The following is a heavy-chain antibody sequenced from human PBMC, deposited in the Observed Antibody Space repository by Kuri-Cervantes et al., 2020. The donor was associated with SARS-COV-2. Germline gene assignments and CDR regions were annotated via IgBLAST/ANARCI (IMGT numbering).Heavy chain of an antibody. CDR3: ARGQGSGWYLGLSANWFDP. D-gene: IGHD6-19*01. Sequence: GGSLRLSCSASGFTFSSYAMHWVRQAPGKGLEYVSAISSNGGSTNYADSVKGRFTISRDNAKNSLYLQMNSLRAEDTAVYYCARGQGSGWYLGLSANWFDPWGQGTLVTVSS. CDR1: GFTFSSYA. J-gene: IGHJ5*02. CDR2: ISSNGGST. V-gene: IGHV3-64*04.